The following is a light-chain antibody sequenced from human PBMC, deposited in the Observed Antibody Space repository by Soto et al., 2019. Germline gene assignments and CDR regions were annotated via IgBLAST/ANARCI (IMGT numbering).Light chain of an antibody. Sequence: EIVVTQSPATLSLSPGERATLSCRPSQSVSTYLAWYKQRPGHAPRLLFSYASNRAPDTPARFSGSGSGTDFTLTISSLEPEDFAVYYCQQRGNWPIAFGQGTRLEIK. V-gene: IGKV3-11*01. CDR2: YAS. J-gene: IGKJ5*01. CDR1: QSVSTY. CDR3: QQRGNWPIA.